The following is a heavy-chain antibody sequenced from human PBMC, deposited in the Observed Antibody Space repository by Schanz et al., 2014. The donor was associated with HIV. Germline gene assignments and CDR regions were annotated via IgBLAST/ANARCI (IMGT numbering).Heavy chain of an antibody. D-gene: IGHD6-19*01. CDR3: AKDRTDSGWYKEGPRELGE. CDR1: GFTFRDFA. V-gene: IGHV3-30*18. CDR2: ISYDGSNK. Sequence: VQLLDSGGALIQPGGSLRLSCAASGFTFRDFAMSWVRQAPGKGLEWVAGISYDGSNKYYADSVKGRFTISRDSFNNTLYLHMSSLRAEDTAVYFCAKDRTDSGWYKEGPRELGEWGQGTLVTVSS. J-gene: IGHJ4*02.